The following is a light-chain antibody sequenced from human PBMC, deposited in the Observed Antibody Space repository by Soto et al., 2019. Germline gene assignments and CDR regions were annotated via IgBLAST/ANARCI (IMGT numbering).Light chain of an antibody. J-gene: IGKJ4*01. V-gene: IGKV3-20*01. CDR3: QQYGSSPLT. CDR2: GTS. Sequence: EVVVTQSPGTLSLSPGERATLSCRASQSISNNHLGWYQQKPGQAPRLLIYGTSTRATGITDRFSGSGSGTDFTLTISRLEPEDFAVYYCQQYGSSPLTFGGGTKVDIK. CDR1: QSISNNH.